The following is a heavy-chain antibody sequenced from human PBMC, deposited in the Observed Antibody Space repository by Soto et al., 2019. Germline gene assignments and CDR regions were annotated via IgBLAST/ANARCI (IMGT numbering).Heavy chain of an antibody. D-gene: IGHD2-2*01. CDR1: GGSISSSSSS. V-gene: IGHV4-39*01. CDR2: ISYSGST. Sequence: QLQLQESGPGLVKPSETLSLTCTVSGGSISSSSSSWGWIRQPPGKGLEWLGIISYSGSTYYSPSLKRPVTISVDASKNLFSLKLSSVTAADTAVYYCARTYVTDVVVVPASKDYMDVWGKGTTVTVSS. CDR3: ARTYVTDVVVVPASKDYMDV. J-gene: IGHJ6*03.